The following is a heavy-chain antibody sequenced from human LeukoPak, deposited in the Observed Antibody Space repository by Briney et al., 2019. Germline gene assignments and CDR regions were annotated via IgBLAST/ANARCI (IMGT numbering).Heavy chain of an antibody. D-gene: IGHD2-21*02. CDR3: ARLEHIVVVTAYPPSGY. Sequence: ASVKVSCKASGYTFTGYYMHWVRQAPGQGLEWMGWINPNSGGTNYAQKFQGRVTMTRDTSISTAYMELSRLRSDDTAVYYCARLEHIVVVTAYPPSGYWGQGTLVTVSS. CDR1: GYTFTGYY. V-gene: IGHV1-2*02. CDR2: INPNSGGT. J-gene: IGHJ4*02.